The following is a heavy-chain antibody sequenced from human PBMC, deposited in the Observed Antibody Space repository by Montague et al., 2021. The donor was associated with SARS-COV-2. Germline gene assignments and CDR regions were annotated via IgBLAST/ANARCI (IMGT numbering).Heavy chain of an antibody. Sequence: SLRLSCAASGLTFSSFSMNWVRQAPGKRLEWVASISSESTYILYAESVRGRFTVSRDNAQNLLSLQMNSLRAEDTALYYCARFETSKFYSSGVDVWGQGTTVTVSS. V-gene: IGHV3-21*01. CDR1: GLTFSSFS. D-gene: IGHD2-15*01. J-gene: IGHJ6*02. CDR2: ISSESTYI. CDR3: ARFETSKFYSSGVDV.